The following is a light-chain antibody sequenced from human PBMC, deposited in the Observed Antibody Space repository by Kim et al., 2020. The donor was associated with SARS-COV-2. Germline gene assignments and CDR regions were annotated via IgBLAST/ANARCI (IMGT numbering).Light chain of an antibody. CDR2: DAA. J-gene: IGKJ4*01. Sequence: PGEGATLSCRASHSTGISLAWYQQTRGQAPRLLIYDAAIRATGIPDRFSGSGSGTDFTLTIGGLDPEDFGVYFCQQHRKWPPAPSFGGGTKVDIK. V-gene: IGKV3-11*01. CDR3: QQHRKWPPAPS. CDR1: HSTGIS.